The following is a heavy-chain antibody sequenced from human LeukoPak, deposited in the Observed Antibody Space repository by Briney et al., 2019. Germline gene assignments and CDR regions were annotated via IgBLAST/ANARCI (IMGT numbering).Heavy chain of an antibody. CDR2: ISSSSTYI. D-gene: IGHD6-13*01. CDR1: GFTFSSYS. J-gene: IGHJ4*02. Sequence: SGGSLRLSCAASGFTFSSYSMNWVRQAPGKGLEWVSSISSSSTYIYYVDSVKGRFTVSRDNAKNSLYLQMNSLRAEDTAVYFCASQYTSSRIFDDWGQGTLVTVSS. CDR3: ASQYTSSRIFDD. V-gene: IGHV3-21*01.